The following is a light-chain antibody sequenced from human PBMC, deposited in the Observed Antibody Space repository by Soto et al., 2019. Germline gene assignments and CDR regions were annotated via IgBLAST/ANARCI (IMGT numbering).Light chain of an antibody. CDR3: QQYGRSPST. Sequence: EIVLAQSPDTLSLSPGERATLSCRASQSVGSNSLAWYQQKPGQAPRLLIFGASSRATGIPDRFSGSGSGTDFTLTISRLEPEDFSVYYCQQYGRSPSTFGQGTKVDI. CDR1: QSVGSNS. V-gene: IGKV3-20*01. CDR2: GAS. J-gene: IGKJ1*01.